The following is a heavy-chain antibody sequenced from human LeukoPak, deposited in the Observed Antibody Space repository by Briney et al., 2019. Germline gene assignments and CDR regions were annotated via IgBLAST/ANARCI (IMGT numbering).Heavy chain of an antibody. J-gene: IGHJ3*02. CDR1: GGSISSGSYY. CDR2: IYTSGST. Sequence: TSETLSLTCSVSGGSISSGSYYWSWIRQPAGKGLEWIGRIYTSGSTNYNPSLKSRVTISVGTAKNQFSLKLSSVTAADTAVYYCARPEGRNDAFDIWGQGTMVTVSS. CDR3: ARPEGRNDAFDI. V-gene: IGHV4-61*02.